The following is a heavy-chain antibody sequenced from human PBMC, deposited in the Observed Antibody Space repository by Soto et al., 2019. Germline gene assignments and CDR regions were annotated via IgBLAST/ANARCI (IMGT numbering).Heavy chain of an antibody. Sequence: QVQLVQSGAEVKKPGASVKVSCKASGDTFTDNYIHWVRQTPGQGLEWMGTVNPIAGHTTYDQHFQGRMSMTRDTSTSPLYMELTSPTSEDTAGYYCARGGHVVVGTAALDYWGQGTLVTVSS. J-gene: IGHJ4*02. CDR1: GDTFTDNY. D-gene: IGHD2-21*02. CDR2: VNPIAGHT. V-gene: IGHV1-46*01. CDR3: ARGGHVVVGTAALDY.